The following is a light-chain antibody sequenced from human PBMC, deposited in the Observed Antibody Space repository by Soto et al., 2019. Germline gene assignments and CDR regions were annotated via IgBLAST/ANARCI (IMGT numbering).Light chain of an antibody. Sequence: QAVLTQPASVSGSPGQSITISCTGTSSDVSGNDHVSWYQQHPGKAPKLMIYDVTARPSGVPDRFSGSKSGTTASLTISGLQGEDEGDYYCCSYAGSHTFFGGGTKVTVL. CDR2: DVT. CDR1: SSDVSGNDH. J-gene: IGLJ2*01. CDR3: CSYAGSHTF. V-gene: IGLV2-11*01.